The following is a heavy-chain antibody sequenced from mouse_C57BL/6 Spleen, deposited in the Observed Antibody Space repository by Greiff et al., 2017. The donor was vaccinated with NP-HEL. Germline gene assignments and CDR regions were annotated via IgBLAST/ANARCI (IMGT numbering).Heavy chain of an antibody. J-gene: IGHJ1*03. CDR3: ARFKPGSSYWYFDV. CDR2: IYPGSGST. Sequence: QVQLKQPGAELVKPGASVKMSCKASGYTFTSYWITWVKQRPGQGLEWIGDIYPGSGSTNYNEKFKSKATLTVDTSSSTAYMQLSSLTSEDSAVYYCARFKPGSSYWYFDVWGTGTTVTVSS. CDR1: GYTFTSYW. V-gene: IGHV1-55*01. D-gene: IGHD1-1*01.